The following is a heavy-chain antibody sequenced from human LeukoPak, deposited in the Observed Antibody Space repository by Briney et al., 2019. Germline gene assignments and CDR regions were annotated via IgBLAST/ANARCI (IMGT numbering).Heavy chain of an antibody. CDR1: GFTFGSYA. CDR2: ISYDGSNK. CDR3: ARDLAPLVLDY. D-gene: IGHD3-16*02. Sequence: GSLRLSCAASGFTFGSYAMHWVRQAPGKGLEWVAVISYDGSNKYYADSVKGRFTISGDNSKNTLYLQMNSLRAEDTAVYYCARDLAPLVLDYWGQGTLVTVSS. V-gene: IGHV3-30*01. J-gene: IGHJ4*02.